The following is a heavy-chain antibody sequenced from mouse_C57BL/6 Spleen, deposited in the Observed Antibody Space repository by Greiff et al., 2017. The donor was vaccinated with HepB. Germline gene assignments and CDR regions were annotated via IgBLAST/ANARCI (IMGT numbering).Heavy chain of an antibody. J-gene: IGHJ3*01. V-gene: IGHV1-7*01. CDR2: INPSSGYT. CDR3: ARKAYDYDEETWFAY. Sequence: VHLVESGAELAKPGASVKLSCKASGYTFTSYWMHWVKQRPGQGLEWIGYINPSSGYTKYNQKFKDKATLTADKSSSTAYMQLSSLTYEDSAVYYCARKAYDYDEETWFAYWGQGTLVTVSA. D-gene: IGHD2-4*01. CDR1: GYTFTSYW.